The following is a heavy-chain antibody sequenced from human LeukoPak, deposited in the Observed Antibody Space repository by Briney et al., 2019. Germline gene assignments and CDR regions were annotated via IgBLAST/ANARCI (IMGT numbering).Heavy chain of an antibody. D-gene: IGHD1-1*01. CDR3: ARVDVWNDRYIDY. Sequence: GASVKVSCKASGYTFTSYDINWVRQATGQGLEWMGWMNPNSGNTGYAQKFQGRVTITRNTSISTAYMELSSLRSEDTAVYYCARVDVWNDRYIDYWGQGTLVTVSS. J-gene: IGHJ4*02. CDR2: MNPNSGNT. V-gene: IGHV1-8*03. CDR1: GYTFTSYD.